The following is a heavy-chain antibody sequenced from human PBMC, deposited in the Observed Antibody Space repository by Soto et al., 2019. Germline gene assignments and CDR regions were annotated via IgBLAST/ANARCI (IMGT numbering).Heavy chain of an antibody. V-gene: IGHV1-69*01. J-gene: IGHJ6*02. CDR2: IIPIFGTA. D-gene: IGHD5-18*01. CDR1: GGTFSSYA. CDR3: ATQGRGYSYGFHYYYGMDV. Sequence: QVQLVQSGAEVKKPGSSVKVSCKASGGTFSSYAISWVRQAPGQGLEWMGGIIPIFGTANYAQKFQGRVTINADESTSTAYMELSSLRCEDTAVYYCATQGRGYSYGFHYYYGMDVWGQGTTVTVSS.